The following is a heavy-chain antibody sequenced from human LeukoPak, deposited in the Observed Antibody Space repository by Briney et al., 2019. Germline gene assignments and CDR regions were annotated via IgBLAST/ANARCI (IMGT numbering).Heavy chain of an antibody. CDR2: ITGSGDYT. J-gene: IGHJ4*02. V-gene: IGHV3-23*01. CDR1: GFSFGSHP. Sequence: GGSLRLSCAASGFSFGSHPMNWVRHAPGKGLESVSGITGSGDYTYYIDSVQGWFTISRDNSKNTLFLQMNSLRAEDTAVYYCARGVMAARLYYFDYWGRGILVTVSS. CDR3: ARGVMAARLYYFDY. D-gene: IGHD2-21*01.